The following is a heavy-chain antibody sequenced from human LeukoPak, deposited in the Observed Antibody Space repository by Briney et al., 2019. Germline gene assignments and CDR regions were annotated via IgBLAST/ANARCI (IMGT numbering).Heavy chain of an antibody. V-gene: IGHV4-59*11. J-gene: IGHJ3*01. CDR1: GGSISSHY. CDR2: IYYSGST. CDR3: ASADFWSGYFV. D-gene: IGHD3-3*01. Sequence: PSETLSLTCTVSGGSISSHYWSWIRQPPGKGLEWIGYIYYSGSTNYNPSLKSRVTISVDTSKNQFSLKLSSVTAADTAVYYCASADFWSGYFVWGQGTMVTVSS.